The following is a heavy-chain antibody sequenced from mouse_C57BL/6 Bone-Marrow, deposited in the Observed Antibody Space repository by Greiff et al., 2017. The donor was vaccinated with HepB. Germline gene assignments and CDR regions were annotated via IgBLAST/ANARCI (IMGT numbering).Heavy chain of an antibody. J-gene: IGHJ1*03. D-gene: IGHD2-1*01. CDR2: IDPEDGDT. V-gene: IGHV14-2*01. Sequence: VQLQQSGAGLVKPGASVMLSCTASGFNIKDYYMHWVKQRTEQGLEWIGRIDPEDGDTKYAPKFQGKATITADTSSNTAYLQLSSLTSEDTAVYYCARPLYGNFWYYDVWGTGTTVTVAS. CDR1: GFNIKDYY. CDR3: ARPLYGNFWYYDV.